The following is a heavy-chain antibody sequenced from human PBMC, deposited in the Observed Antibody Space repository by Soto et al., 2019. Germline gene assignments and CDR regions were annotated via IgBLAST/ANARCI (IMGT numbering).Heavy chain of an antibody. CDR2: INPGYGNT. J-gene: IGHJ5*02. CDR1: GYTFNTYT. V-gene: IGHV1-3*01. CDR3: AREVRRNWFDP. Sequence: LVQSGAEVKKPGASVIVSCKASGYTFNTYTLHWVRQAPGQRPEWLGSINPGYGNTQYSQNFQGSVTITRNTSATIAYMELSSLRSEDTAVYYCAREVRRNWFDPWGQGTLVTVSS.